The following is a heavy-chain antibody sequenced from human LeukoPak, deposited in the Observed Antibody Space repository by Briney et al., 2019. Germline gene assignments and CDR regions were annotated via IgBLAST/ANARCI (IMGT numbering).Heavy chain of an antibody. CDR3: AKDLGRYRNNYFDY. CDR1: GFTFSNYA. CDR2: ISGSGSRT. V-gene: IGHV3-23*01. J-gene: IGHJ4*02. Sequence: PGGSLRLSCAASGFTFSNYAMNWVRQAPGKGLEWVSGISGSGSRTYYADSVKGRFTISRDNSKNTLYLEMNSLRAEDTAVYYCAKDLGRYRNNYFDYWGQGTLVTVSS. D-gene: IGHD1-26*01.